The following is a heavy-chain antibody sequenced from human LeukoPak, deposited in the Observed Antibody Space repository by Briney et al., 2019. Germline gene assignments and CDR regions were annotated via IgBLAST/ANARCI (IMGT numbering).Heavy chain of an antibody. D-gene: IGHD3-10*01. Sequence: ASVKVSCKASGYTFTSYGISWVRQAPGQGLEWMGWISAYNGNTNYAQKLQGRVTMTTDTSTSTAYMELRSLRSDDTAVYYCARVRQMKGTMVHGSNWFDPWGQGTLVTVSS. CDR1: GYTFTSYG. CDR2: ISAYNGNT. J-gene: IGHJ5*02. CDR3: ARVRQMKGTMVHGSNWFDP. V-gene: IGHV1-18*01.